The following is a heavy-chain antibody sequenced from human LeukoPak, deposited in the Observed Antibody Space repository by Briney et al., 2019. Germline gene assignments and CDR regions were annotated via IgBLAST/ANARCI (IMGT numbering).Heavy chain of an antibody. CDR1: GGSISSSSYY. D-gene: IGHD3-3*01. J-gene: IGHJ5*02. CDR3: ARKRRTYYDFWSGPGGWFDP. CDR2: IYYSGNT. Sequence: SETLSLTCTVSGGSISSSSYYWGWIRQPPGKGLEWIGSIYYSGNTYYNPSLKSRVTISVDTSKNQFSLKLSSVTAADTAVYYCARKRRTYYDFWSGPGGWFDPWGQGTLVTVSS. V-gene: IGHV4-39*07.